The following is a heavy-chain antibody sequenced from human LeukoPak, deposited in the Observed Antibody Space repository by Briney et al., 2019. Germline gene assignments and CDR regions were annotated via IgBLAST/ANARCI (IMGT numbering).Heavy chain of an antibody. Sequence: GGSLRLPCAASGFTFSSYGMHWVRQAPGKGLEWVAFIRYDGSSEYYADSVKGRFTISRDNSKNTLYLQMNSLRAEDTAVYYCANRGYSYGSSYWGQGTLVTVSS. V-gene: IGHV3-30*02. J-gene: IGHJ4*02. CDR3: ANRGYSYGSSY. CDR2: IRYDGSSE. CDR1: GFTFSSYG. D-gene: IGHD5-18*01.